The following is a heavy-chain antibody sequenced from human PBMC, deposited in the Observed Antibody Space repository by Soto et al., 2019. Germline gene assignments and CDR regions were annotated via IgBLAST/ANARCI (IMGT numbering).Heavy chain of an antibody. CDR1: GFTVSSNY. V-gene: IGHV3-66*01. J-gene: IGHJ6*02. Sequence: EVQLVESGGGLVQPGGSLRLSCVASGFTVSSNYMSWVRQAPGKGLEWVSVIYSGGSTYYAESVKGRFTISRENSKNTLYLQRKSLGAEDTAVYYCARYRRTPDGLDVWGQGTTVTVSS. CDR2: IYSGGST. D-gene: IGHD3-16*02. CDR3: ARYRRTPDGLDV.